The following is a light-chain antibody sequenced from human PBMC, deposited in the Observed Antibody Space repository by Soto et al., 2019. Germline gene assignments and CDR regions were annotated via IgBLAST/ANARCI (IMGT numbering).Light chain of an antibody. V-gene: IGLV1-40*01. J-gene: IGLJ3*02. CDR2: GNS. CDR3: QSYDSSLSGWV. CDR1: SSNIGAGYD. Sequence: QSVLTQPPSVSGAPGQRVTISCTGSSSNIGAGYDVHWYPQLPGTAPKLLIYGNSNRPSGVPDRFSGSKSGTSASLAITGLRADDEADYYCQSYDSSLSGWVFGGGTKLTVL.